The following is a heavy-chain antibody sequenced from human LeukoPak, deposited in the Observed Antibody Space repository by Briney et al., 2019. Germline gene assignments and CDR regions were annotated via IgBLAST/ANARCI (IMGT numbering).Heavy chain of an antibody. CDR3: AREWGYCSGGSCRQPFDY. V-gene: IGHV3-30-3*01. Sequence: GGSLRLSCAASGFTFSSYAMHWVRQAPGKGLEWVALISYDGSNKYYADSVKGRFTISRDTSKNTLYLQMNSLRAEDTALYYCAREWGYCSGGSCRQPFDYWGQGTLVIVSS. D-gene: IGHD2-15*01. CDR1: GFTFSSYA. CDR2: ISYDGSNK. J-gene: IGHJ4*02.